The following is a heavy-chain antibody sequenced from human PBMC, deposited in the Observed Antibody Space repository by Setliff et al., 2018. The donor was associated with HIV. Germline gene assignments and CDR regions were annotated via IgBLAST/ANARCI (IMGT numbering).Heavy chain of an antibody. V-gene: IGHV4-4*02. Sequence: SETLSLTCAVSGGSIRSGNWWTWVRQSPGKGLEWIGEIYRSGSTNYSPSLKSRVTISLDKSKNQFSLKLSSVTAADTAVYYCARPYYDSSDYSWVDAFDIWGQGTMVTVSS. J-gene: IGHJ3*02. D-gene: IGHD3-22*01. CDR2: IYRSGST. CDR1: GGSIRSGNW. CDR3: ARPYYDSSDYSWVDAFDI.